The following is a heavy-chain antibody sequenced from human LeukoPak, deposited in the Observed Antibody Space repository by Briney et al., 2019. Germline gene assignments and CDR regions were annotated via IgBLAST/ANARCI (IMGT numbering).Heavy chain of an antibody. Sequence: PGGSLRLSCAASGFTFSSYAMHWVRQAPGKGLEWVAVISYDGSNEYYADSVKGRFTISRDNSKNTLYLQMNSLRAEDTAVYYCARDPRGVVTAILDYWGQGTLVTVSS. D-gene: IGHD2-21*02. CDR1: GFTFSSYA. V-gene: IGHV3-30*04. J-gene: IGHJ4*02. CDR2: ISYDGSNE. CDR3: ARDPRGVVTAILDY.